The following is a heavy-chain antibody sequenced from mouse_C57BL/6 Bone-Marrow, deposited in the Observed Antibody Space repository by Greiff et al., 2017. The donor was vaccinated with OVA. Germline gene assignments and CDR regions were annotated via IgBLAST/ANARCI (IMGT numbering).Heavy chain of an antibody. CDR3: ARHMVTTRGFAY. CDR2: ISGGGGNT. V-gene: IGHV5-9*01. D-gene: IGHD2-2*01. J-gene: IGHJ3*01. Sequence: EVQRVESGGGLVKPGGSLKLSCAASGFTFSSYTMSWVRQTPEKRLEWVATISGGGGNTYYPDSVKGRFTISRDNAKNTLYLQMSSLRSEDTALYYCARHMVTTRGFAYWGQGTLVTVSA. CDR1: GFTFSSYT.